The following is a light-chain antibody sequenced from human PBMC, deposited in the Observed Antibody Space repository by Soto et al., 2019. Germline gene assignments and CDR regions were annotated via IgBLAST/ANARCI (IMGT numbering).Light chain of an antibody. CDR1: QDIKTY. CDR2: GTS. J-gene: IGKJ3*01. V-gene: IGKV1-9*01. Sequence: IQLTQSPSSLSASVGDRVSITCRASQDIKTYLAWYQQKRGEAPKLLTPGTSTLQSGVPSRFNGSGSGTDFTLTISRLQPEDFATYYCQHLNNYPPFTFGPGTKVD. CDR3: QHLNNYPPFT.